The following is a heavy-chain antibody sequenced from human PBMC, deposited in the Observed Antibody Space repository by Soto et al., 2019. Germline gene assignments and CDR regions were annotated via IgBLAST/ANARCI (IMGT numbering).Heavy chain of an antibody. D-gene: IGHD2-2*01. CDR1: GASISSYY. V-gene: IGHV4-59*08. J-gene: IGHJ6*03. CDR2: VYYSGST. Sequence: SETLSLTCTVSGASISSYYWSWIRQPPGKGLEWIASVYYSGSTYYNPSLKSRVTISADTSKDQFSLKLTSVTAAGTAVYYCARLHCSSTSCYSYYYYYMDVWGKGTTVTVSS. CDR3: ARLHCSSTSCYSYYYYYMDV.